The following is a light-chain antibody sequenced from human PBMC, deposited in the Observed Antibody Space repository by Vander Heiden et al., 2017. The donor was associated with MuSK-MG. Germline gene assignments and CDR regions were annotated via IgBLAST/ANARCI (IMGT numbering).Light chain of an antibody. CDR2: TAV. CDR3: QQSDSHPPIT. V-gene: IGKV1-39*01. CDR1: QSISTF. Sequence: DIQVTQSPSSLSASVGDRVTITCRTSQSISTFLNWYQQKPGKAPKLLIYTAVSLQSGVPSRFSGSGYGTEFTLTISSRQPEDFAPYYCQQSDSHPPITFGGGTKVEIK. J-gene: IGKJ4*01.